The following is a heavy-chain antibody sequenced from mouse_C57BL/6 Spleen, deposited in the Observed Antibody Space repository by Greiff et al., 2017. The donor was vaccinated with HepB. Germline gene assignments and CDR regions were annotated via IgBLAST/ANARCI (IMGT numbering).Heavy chain of an antibody. J-gene: IGHJ3*01. Sequence: EVQLQESGPGLVKPSQSLSLTCSVTGYSITSGYYWNWIRQFPGNKLEWMGYISYDGSNNYNPSLKNRISITRDTSKNQFFLKLNSVTTEDTATYYCARARGYDEAWFAYWGQGTLVTVSA. D-gene: IGHD2-2*01. CDR3: ARARGYDEAWFAY. CDR2: ISYDGSN. CDR1: GYSITSGYY. V-gene: IGHV3-6*01.